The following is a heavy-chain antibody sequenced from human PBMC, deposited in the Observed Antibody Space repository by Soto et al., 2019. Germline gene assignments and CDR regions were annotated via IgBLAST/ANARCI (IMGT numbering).Heavy chain of an antibody. D-gene: IGHD4-17*01. V-gene: IGHV2-5*02. Sequence: SGPTLVNTTQTLTLTCTFSGFSFSTGGVGVGWIRQPPGKALEWLAVIYWDDDKRYSPSLKSRLTITKDTSKNQVVLRMTNMDPVDTATYFCAHSPFYGDKLDYWGPGTLVTVSS. CDR3: AHSPFYGDKLDY. CDR1: GFSFSTGGVG. CDR2: IYWDDDK. J-gene: IGHJ4*02.